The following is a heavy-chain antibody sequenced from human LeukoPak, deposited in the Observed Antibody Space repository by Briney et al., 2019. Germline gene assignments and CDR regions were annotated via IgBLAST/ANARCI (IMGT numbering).Heavy chain of an antibody. CDR2: IYYSGST. D-gene: IGHD3-3*01. J-gene: IGHJ4*02. CDR3: ARAHYDFWSGYYTFDY. Sequence: SETLSLTCAVSGGSIRNSSFYCGWIRQPPGKGLEWIGYIYYSGSTYYNPSLKSRVTISVDTSKNQFSLKLSSVTAADTAVYYCARAHYDFWSGYYTFDYWGQGTLVTVSS. CDR1: GGSIRNSSFY. V-gene: IGHV4-30-4*08.